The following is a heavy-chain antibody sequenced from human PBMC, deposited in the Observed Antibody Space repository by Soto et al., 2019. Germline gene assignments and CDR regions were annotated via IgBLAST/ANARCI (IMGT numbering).Heavy chain of an antibody. CDR3: AKSSDYYGSAVDV. CDR2: ILYDGRKT. Sequence: GGSLRLSCVVSGFTFSSYGMYWVRQAPGKGLEWVAVILYDGRKTYYADSVKGRFTISRDNSKNTSYLQMNSLRPEDTARFYCAKSSDYYGSAVDVWGQGTTVTVSS. J-gene: IGHJ6*02. CDR1: GFTFSSYG. V-gene: IGHV3-30*18. D-gene: IGHD3-10*01.